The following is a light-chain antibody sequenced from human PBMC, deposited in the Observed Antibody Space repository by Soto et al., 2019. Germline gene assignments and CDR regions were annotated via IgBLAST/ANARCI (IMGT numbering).Light chain of an antibody. CDR3: QQYNTWPRT. CDR2: GAS. Sequence: EIVMTQSPATLSVPPGERATLSCRASQSVSTNFAWYQQKPGQAPRLLIYGASTRATAVPARFTASGSGTEFNLTISSLQSEDFAVYYCQQYNTWPRTFGQGTKVEVK. CDR1: QSVSTN. V-gene: IGKV3-15*01. J-gene: IGKJ1*01.